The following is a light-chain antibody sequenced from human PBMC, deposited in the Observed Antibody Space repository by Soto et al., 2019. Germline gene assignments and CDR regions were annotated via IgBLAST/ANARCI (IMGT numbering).Light chain of an antibody. V-gene: IGKV1-39*01. CDR1: QSITTY. Sequence: DIQMTQSPSSLSASVGDRATISCRASQSITTYLNWYQQRPGKAPKVLIYAASSLQSGVPSRFSGSGSGTDFTLTISSLQPEDFATYYCQQSSRTPRTFGQGTKLEIK. CDR2: AAS. J-gene: IGKJ2*01. CDR3: QQSSRTPRT.